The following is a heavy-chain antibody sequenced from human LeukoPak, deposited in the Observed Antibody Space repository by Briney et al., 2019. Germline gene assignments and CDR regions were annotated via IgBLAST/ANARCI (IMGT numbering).Heavy chain of an antibody. D-gene: IGHD6-13*01. V-gene: IGHV3-21*01. CDR1: GFTFSTYS. J-gene: IGHJ3*02. Sequence: GGSLRLSCAASGFTFSTYSMNWVRQAPGKGLEWVSSISSSSSFIYYADSVKGRFTISRDNSKNTLYLQMNSLRAEDTAVYYCARSSSSWGDAFDIWGQGTMVTVSS. CDR3: ARSSSSWGDAFDI. CDR2: ISSSSSFI.